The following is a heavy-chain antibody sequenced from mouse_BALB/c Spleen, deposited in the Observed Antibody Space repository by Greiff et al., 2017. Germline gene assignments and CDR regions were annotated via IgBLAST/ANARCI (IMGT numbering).Heavy chain of an antibody. D-gene: IGHD1-2*01. Sequence: EVQRVESGGGLVKPGGSLKLSCAASGFTFSDYYMYWVRQTPEKRLEWVATISDGGSYTYYPDSVKGRFTISRDNAKNNLYLQMSSLKSEDTAMYYCARDLLRLHAMDYWGQGTSVTVSS. CDR2: ISDGGSYT. V-gene: IGHV5-4*02. J-gene: IGHJ4*01. CDR3: ARDLLRLHAMDY. CDR1: GFTFSDYY.